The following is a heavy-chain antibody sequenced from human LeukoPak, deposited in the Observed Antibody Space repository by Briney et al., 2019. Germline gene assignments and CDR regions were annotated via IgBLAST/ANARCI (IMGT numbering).Heavy chain of an antibody. J-gene: IGHJ5*02. CDR1: GDSISTSSYY. V-gene: IGHV4-39*07. CDR2: IYYSGST. D-gene: IGHD6-19*01. CDR3: ARVTDIAVAGTGMYNWFDP. Sequence: SETLSLTCSVSGDSISTSSYYWGWIRQPPGKGLEWIGTIYYSGSTYYNPSLTSRVTISVDTSKNQFSLKLSSVTAADTAVYYCARVTDIAVAGTGMYNWFDPWGQGTLVTVSS.